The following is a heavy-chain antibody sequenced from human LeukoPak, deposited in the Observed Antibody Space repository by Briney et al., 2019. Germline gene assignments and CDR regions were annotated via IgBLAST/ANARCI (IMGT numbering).Heavy chain of an antibody. V-gene: IGHV3-9*01. CDR2: ISWNSGSI. Sequence: GRSLRLSCAASGFTFDDYAMHWVRQAPGKGLEWVSGISWNSGSIGYADSVKGRSTISRDNAKNSLYLQMNSLRAEDTALYYCAKEGVGPYFDYWGQGTLVTVSS. J-gene: IGHJ4*02. CDR1: GFTFDDYA. D-gene: IGHD1-26*01. CDR3: AKEGVGPYFDY.